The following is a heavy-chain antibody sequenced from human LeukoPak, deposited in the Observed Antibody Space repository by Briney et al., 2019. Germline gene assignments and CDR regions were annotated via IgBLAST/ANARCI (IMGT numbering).Heavy chain of an antibody. V-gene: IGHV3-23*01. CDR1: GFTFSNFP. Sequence: GGSLRLSCSASGFTFSNFPMTWVRQAPGKGLEWVSAIGASGGTTYYADSVKGRFTISRDNSKSTLFLQMNSLRAGDTALYYCAKDRGYWGQGTLVTVSS. CDR2: IGASGGTT. J-gene: IGHJ4*02. CDR3: AKDRGY.